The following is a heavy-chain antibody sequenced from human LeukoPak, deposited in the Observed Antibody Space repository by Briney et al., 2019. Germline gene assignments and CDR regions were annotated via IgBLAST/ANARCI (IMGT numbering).Heavy chain of an antibody. CDR1: GFTFSSYA. CDR2: ISYDGSNK. D-gene: IGHD3-16*02. V-gene: IGHV3-30-3*01. J-gene: IGHJ6*02. Sequence: GRSLRLSCAAPGFTFSSYAMHWVRQAPGKGLEWVAVISYDGSNKYYADSVKGRFTISRDNSKNTLYLQMNSLRAEDTAVYYCARDQYYDYVWGSYRYSHGHGMDVWGQGTTVTVSS. CDR3: ARDQYYDYVWGSYRYSHGHGMDV.